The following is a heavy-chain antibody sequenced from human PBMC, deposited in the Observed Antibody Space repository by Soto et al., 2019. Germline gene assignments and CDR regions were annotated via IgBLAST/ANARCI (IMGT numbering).Heavy chain of an antibody. Sequence: EVQLVESGGGLVKPGASLRLSCAVSGFTVSNAWMSWVRQAPGKGLEWVGRFKSKSDGATIDYATPVKGRFTISRDESQNMLYLQTNSLKTEYAAVYYCTTDPAGGVTAREVPDFWGQGTLVTISS. D-gene: IGHD6-6*01. V-gene: IGHV3-15*01. J-gene: IGHJ4*02. CDR1: GFTVSNAW. CDR3: TTDPAGGVTAREVPDF. CDR2: FKSKSDGATI.